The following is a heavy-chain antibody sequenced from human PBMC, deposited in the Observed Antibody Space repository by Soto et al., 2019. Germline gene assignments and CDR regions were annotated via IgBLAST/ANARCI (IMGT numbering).Heavy chain of an antibody. J-gene: IGHJ4*02. D-gene: IGHD2-21*01. V-gene: IGHV3-21*01. Sequence: PGGSLRLSCAASGFTFISYSMNWVRQAPGKGLEWVTCISSSSSHIYYLDSVKGRFTISRDNAKNSLYLQMNSLRVEDTAVYYCASMNVVATENAFDIWGQGTQVTVSS. CDR2: ISSSSSHI. CDR1: GFTFISYS. CDR3: ASMNVVATENAFDI.